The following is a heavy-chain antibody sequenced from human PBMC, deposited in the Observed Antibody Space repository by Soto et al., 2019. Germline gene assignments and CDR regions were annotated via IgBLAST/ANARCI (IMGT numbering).Heavy chain of an antibody. Sequence: SETLSLTCTVSGGSMRIGSHYWSWIRQPPGKGLEWIAYIYHSGNTDYNPSLKSRVTISVDLSKNQFSLRLGSVTAADTAMYYCARGRSDESNSFDAFDIWGQGTMVTVSS. CDR2: IYHSGNT. V-gene: IGHV4-61*01. J-gene: IGHJ3*02. CDR1: GGSMRIGSHY. CDR3: ARGRSDESNSFDAFDI.